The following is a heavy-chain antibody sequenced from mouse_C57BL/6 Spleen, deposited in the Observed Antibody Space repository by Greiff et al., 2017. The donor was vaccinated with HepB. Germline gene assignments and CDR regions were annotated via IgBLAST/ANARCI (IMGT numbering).Heavy chain of an antibody. CDR1: GYTFTDYN. V-gene: IGHV1-18*01. Sequence: VQLQQSGPELVKPGASVKIPCKASGYTFTDYNMDWVKQSHGKSLEWIGDINPNNGGTIYNQKFKGKATLTVDKSSSTAYMELRSLTSEDTAVYYCARGIGFFTTVVATRGYFDVWGTGTTVTVSS. J-gene: IGHJ1*03. D-gene: IGHD1-1*01. CDR2: INPNNGGT. CDR3: ARGIGFFTTVVATRGYFDV.